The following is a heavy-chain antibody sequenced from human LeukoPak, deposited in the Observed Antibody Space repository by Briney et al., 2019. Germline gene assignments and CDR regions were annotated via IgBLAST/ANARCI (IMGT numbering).Heavy chain of an antibody. CDR1: GFTFSSYA. CDR2: INSNGGST. V-gene: IGHV3-64*02. Sequence: PGGPLRLSCAASGFTFSSYAMHWVRQAPGKGLDYVSAINSNGGSTYYADSVKGRFTISRDKSKNTLYLQMGSLRAEDMAVYYCARGNRENYYYGLDVWGQGTTVTVSS. CDR3: ARGNRENYYYGLDV. J-gene: IGHJ6*02.